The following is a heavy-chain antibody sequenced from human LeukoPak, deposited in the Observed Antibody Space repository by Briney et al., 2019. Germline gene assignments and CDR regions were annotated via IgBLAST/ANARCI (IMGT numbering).Heavy chain of an antibody. Sequence: GGSLRLSCVASGFTFTDHPMNWVRQAPGKGLEWVAVISYDGSDKYYADSVKGRFTISGDNSKNTLYLQMNSLRPEDTAVYYCARDSRPRVAVSTAIGACWGQGTLVTVSS. CDR3: ARDSRPRVAVSTAIGAC. CDR1: GFTFTDHP. D-gene: IGHD2-2*01. V-gene: IGHV3-30-3*01. CDR2: ISYDGSDK. J-gene: IGHJ4*02.